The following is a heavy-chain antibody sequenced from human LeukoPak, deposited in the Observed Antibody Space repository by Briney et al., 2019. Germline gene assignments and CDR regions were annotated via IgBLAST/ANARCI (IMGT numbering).Heavy chain of an antibody. D-gene: IGHD6-13*01. CDR3: ARGHSSSWMSEIDY. CDR1: GFSLSNYW. J-gene: IGHJ4*02. Sequence: GGSLRLSCAASGFSLSNYWMSWVRQAPGKGLEWVAKIKLDGSEEYYVDSVKGRFTISRDNAKNSVYLQMNSLRAEDTAVYYCARGHSSSWMSEIDYWGQGTLVTVSS. V-gene: IGHV3-7*01. CDR2: IKLDGSEE.